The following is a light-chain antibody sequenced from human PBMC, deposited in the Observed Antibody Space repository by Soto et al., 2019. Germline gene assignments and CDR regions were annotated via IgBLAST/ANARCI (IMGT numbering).Light chain of an antibody. CDR2: GAS. V-gene: IGKV3-20*01. Sequence: EIVLTQSPGTLSLSRGERATLSCRASQTLSSSHLAWYQQKPGQAPRLVIYGASTRATGIADRFSGSGSGTAFTLTITRLEPEDFAVYFCHQYGSSPQTFGQGTKVDIK. CDR3: HQYGSSPQT. J-gene: IGKJ1*01. CDR1: QTLSSSH.